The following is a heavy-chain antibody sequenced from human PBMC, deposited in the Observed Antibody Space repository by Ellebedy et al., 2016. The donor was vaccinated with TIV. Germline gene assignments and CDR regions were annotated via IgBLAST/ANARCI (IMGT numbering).Heavy chain of an antibody. D-gene: IGHD4-23*01. J-gene: IGHJ4*02. CDR3: AREGYGGNSPLDC. V-gene: IGHV3-13*01. Sequence: DSVKGRFTISRDDAKNTLYLQMGNLRAGDTAVYYCAREGYGGNSPLDCWGQGTLVTVSS.